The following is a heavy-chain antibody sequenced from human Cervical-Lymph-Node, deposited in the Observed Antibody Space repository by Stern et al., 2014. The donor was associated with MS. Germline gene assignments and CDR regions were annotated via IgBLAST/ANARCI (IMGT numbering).Heavy chain of an antibody. CDR3: ARGRNGFGYDS. D-gene: IGHD2-15*01. J-gene: IGHJ4*02. Sequence: QLQLQESGPGLVKPSQTLSLTCTVSGGPISSGTYYWSWIRQPAGKGLEWIGRIYTSGSTDYTSSLKSRVTIPVDMPKNQLPLRLTQVPAADTAVYYCARGRNGFGYDSWGQGTLATVSP. V-gene: IGHV4-61*02. CDR1: GGPISSGTYY. CDR2: IYTSGST.